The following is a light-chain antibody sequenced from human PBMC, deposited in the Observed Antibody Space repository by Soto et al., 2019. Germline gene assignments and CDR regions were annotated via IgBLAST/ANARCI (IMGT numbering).Light chain of an antibody. CDR3: SSFTSSITYV. Sequence: QYVLTQPACVSGSPGQSITISCTGTSSDVGGYNSVSWYRQDPGKAPKLIIYDVTYRPSGVSNRFSGSKSGNTASLTISGLQSEDEADYHCSSFTSSITYVFGTGTKVTVL. J-gene: IGLJ1*01. CDR2: DVT. V-gene: IGLV2-14*01. CDR1: SSDVGGYNS.